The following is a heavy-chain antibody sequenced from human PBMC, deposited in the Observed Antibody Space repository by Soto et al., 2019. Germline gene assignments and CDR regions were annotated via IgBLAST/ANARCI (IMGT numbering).Heavy chain of an antibody. CDR1: GYTFTGYY. Sequence: GASVKVSCKASGYTFTGYYVHWVRQAPGQGLEWMGWINPNSGDTYLAQRFQGRVTMNRDTSIGTAYMELRGLTSDDTAEYYCARGAGRDGYNYPNWFDPWGQGTLVTVSS. V-gene: IGHV1-2*02. J-gene: IGHJ5*02. CDR3: ARGAGRDGYNYPNWFDP. CDR2: INPNSGDT. D-gene: IGHD5-12*01.